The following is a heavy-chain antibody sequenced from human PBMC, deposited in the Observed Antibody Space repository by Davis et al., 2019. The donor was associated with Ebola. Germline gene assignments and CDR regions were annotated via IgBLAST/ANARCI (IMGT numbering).Heavy chain of an antibody. D-gene: IGHD4/OR15-4a*01. Sequence: GGSLRLSCAASGFTFDTYWMSWVRQAPGKGLEWVANIKQGGSEKYYVDSVKGRFTISRDNAKNSLFLQMNSLRVEDTAVYYCTKTISATPGDYWGQGTLVTVSS. CDR1: GFTFDTYW. V-gene: IGHV3-7*01. CDR3: TKTISATPGDY. J-gene: IGHJ4*02. CDR2: IKQGGSEK.